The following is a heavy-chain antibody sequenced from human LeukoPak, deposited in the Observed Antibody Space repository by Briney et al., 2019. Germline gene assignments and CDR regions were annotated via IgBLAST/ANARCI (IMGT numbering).Heavy chain of an antibody. CDR3: ARRAPGYCSGGSCYGYYFDY. V-gene: IGHV1-18*01. J-gene: IGHJ4*02. D-gene: IGHD2-15*01. Sequence: GASVKVSCKACGYTFTSYGISWVRQAPGQGLEWMGWISAYNGNTNYAQKLQGRVTMTTDTSTSTAYMELRSLRSDDTAVYYCARRAPGYCSGGSCYGYYFDYWGQGTLVTVSS. CDR1: GYTFTSYG. CDR2: ISAYNGNT.